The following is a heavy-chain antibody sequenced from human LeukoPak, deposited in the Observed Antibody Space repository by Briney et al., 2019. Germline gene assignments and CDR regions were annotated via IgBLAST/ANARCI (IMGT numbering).Heavy chain of an antibody. D-gene: IGHD6-13*01. CDR3: AKDRYSGLNTIDY. CDR2: ISYDGSYK. J-gene: IGHJ4*02. V-gene: IGHV3-30*04. CDR1: GFTFSTYA. Sequence: GKSLRLSCAASGFTFSTYAMHWVRQAPGKGLEWVAVISYDGSYKFYADSVKGRFTISRDNSKSTLYLQMNSLRAEDTAVYYCAKDRYSGLNTIDYWGQGTLVTVSS.